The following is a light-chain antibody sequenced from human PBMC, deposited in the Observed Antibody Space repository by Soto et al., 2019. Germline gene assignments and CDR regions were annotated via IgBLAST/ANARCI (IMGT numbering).Light chain of an antibody. V-gene: IGLV2-11*01. CDR2: DVS. CDR3: CSSAGDYTFV. Sequence: QSVLTQPRSVSGSPGQPVTISCTGTSSDVGGSNHVSWYQHHPGKAPKFMIYDVSKRPSGVPDRFSGSKSGNTASLTISGLQAEDEADYYCCSSAGDYTFVFGTGTQLTVL. J-gene: IGLJ1*01. CDR1: SSDVGGSNH.